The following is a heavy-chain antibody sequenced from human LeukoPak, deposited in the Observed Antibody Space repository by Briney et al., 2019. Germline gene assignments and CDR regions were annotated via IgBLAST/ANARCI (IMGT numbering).Heavy chain of an antibody. V-gene: IGHV3-21*01. CDR2: ISSSSSYI. Sequence: GGSLRLSCAASGFTFSSYSMNWVRQAPGKGLEWVSSISSSSSYIYYADSVKGRFTISRDNAKNSLYLQMNSLRAEDTAVYYCARDPAAAGYYYYYMDVWGEGTTVTVSS. CDR3: ARDPAAAGYYYYYMDV. CDR1: GFTFSSYS. J-gene: IGHJ6*03. D-gene: IGHD6-13*01.